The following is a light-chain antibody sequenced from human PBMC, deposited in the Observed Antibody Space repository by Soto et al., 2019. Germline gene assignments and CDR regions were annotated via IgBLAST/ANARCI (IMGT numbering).Light chain of an antibody. CDR3: QQVHHSPLSI. CDR2: AAD. V-gene: IGKV1-9*01. J-gene: IGKJ3*01. Sequence: DIQLTQSPSFLSASIGDRVTITCRASQGMSGHLAWYQQKPGKAPELLIYAADTLQSGVPSRFSGSRSGTEFTLAISSLPPEDVATYYCQQVHHSPLSIFGPGTTVDIK. CDR1: QGMSGH.